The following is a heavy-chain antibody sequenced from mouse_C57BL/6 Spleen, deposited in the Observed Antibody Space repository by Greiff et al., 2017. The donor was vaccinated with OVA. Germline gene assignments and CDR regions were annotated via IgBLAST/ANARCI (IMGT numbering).Heavy chain of an antibody. J-gene: IGHJ2*01. CDR1: GYSFTGYY. D-gene: IGHD2-4*01. CDR2: INPSTGGT. CDR3: ARKGIYDYDGVDY. V-gene: IGHV1-42*01. Sequence: DVKLQESGPELVKPGASVKISCKASGYSFTGYYMNWVKQSPEKSLEWIGEINPSTGGTNYNQKFKAKATLTVDKSSSTAYMQLKSLTSEDSAVYYCARKGIYDYDGVDYWGQGTTLTVSS.